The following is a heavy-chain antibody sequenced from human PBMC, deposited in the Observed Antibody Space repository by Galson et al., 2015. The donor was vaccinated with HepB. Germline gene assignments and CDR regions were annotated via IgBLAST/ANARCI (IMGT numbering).Heavy chain of an antibody. J-gene: IGHJ6*02. V-gene: IGHV3-23*01. D-gene: IGHD4-17*01. CDR2: ISGSGGST. Sequence: SLRLSCAASGFTFSRYAMSWVRQAPGKGLEWVSAISGSGGSTYYADSVKGRFTISRDNSKNTLYLQMNSLRAEDTAVYYCAKFPTVTPLVVMDVWGQGTTVTVSS. CDR1: GFTFSRYA. CDR3: AKFPTVTPLVVMDV.